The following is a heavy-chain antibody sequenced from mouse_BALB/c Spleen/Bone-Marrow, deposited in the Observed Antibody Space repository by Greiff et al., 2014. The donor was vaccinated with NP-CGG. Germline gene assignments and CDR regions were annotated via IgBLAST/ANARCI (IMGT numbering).Heavy chain of an antibody. D-gene: IGHD2-4*01. J-gene: IGHJ2*01. CDR2: ISSGGSYT. CDR1: GFTFSSYA. CDR3: ARHGITRLLDY. V-gene: IGHV5-9-3*01. Sequence: EVHLVESGGGLVKPGGSLKLSCAASGFTFSSYAMSWVRQTPEKRLEWVATISSGGSYTYYPDSVKGRFTISRVNAKNTLYLQMSSLRSEDTAMYYCARHGITRLLDYWGQGTTLTVSS.